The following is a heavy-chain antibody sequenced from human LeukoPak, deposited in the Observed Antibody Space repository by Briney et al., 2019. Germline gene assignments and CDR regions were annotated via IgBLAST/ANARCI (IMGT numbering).Heavy chain of an antibody. CDR2: INHSGST. CDR3: ARRRSAYYYGSGSGASLDP. Sequence: SETLSLTCAVYGGSFSGYYWSWIRQPPGKGLEWIGEINHSGSTNYNPSLKSRVTISVDTSKNQFSLKLSSVTAADTAVYYCARRRSAYYYGSGSGASLDPWGQGALVTVSS. CDR1: GGSFSGYY. J-gene: IGHJ5*02. D-gene: IGHD3-10*01. V-gene: IGHV4-34*01.